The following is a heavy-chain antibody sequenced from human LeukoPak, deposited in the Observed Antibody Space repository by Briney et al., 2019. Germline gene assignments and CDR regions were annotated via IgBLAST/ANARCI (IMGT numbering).Heavy chain of an antibody. J-gene: IGHJ4*02. Sequence: HSGGSLRLSCAASGFTFSSYGMHWVRQAPGKGLEWVAVISYDGSNKYYADSVKGRFTISRDNSKNTLYLQMNSLRAEDTAVYYCARRSMYYFDYWGQGTLVTVSS. V-gene: IGHV3-30*03. CDR2: ISYDGSNK. CDR3: ARRSMYYFDY. CDR1: GFTFSSYG.